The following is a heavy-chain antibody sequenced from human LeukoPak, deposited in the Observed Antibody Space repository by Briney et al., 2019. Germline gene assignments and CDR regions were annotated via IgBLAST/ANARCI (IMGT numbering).Heavy chain of an antibody. J-gene: IGHJ6*03. CDR3: ARVPAAILGSYYYYMDV. Sequence: GGSLRLSCAASGFTFSSYGMSWVRQAPGKGLEWVSAISGSGGSTYYADSVKGRFTISRDNSKNTLYLQMNSLRAEDTAVYYCARVPAAILGSYYYYMDVWGKGTTVTISS. CDR2: ISGSGGST. D-gene: IGHD2-2*01. CDR1: GFTFSSYG. V-gene: IGHV3-23*01.